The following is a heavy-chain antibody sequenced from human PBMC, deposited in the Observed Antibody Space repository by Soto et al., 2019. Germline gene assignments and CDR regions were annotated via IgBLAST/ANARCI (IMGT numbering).Heavy chain of an antibody. V-gene: IGHV3-23*01. CDR1: GFTFSSYA. CDR3: AKEDNYFCSSGYSTEYFHH. D-gene: IGHD3-22*01. CDR2: ISGSGGST. J-gene: IGHJ1*01. Sequence: PGGPLRLSCADSGFTFSSYAMSWVRHAPGKGLEWVSAISGSGGSTYYPDSVKGRFTISRDNSKNTLYLQMNSLRADDTAVYYCAKEDNYFCSSGYSTEYFHHWGQGTLVTVSA.